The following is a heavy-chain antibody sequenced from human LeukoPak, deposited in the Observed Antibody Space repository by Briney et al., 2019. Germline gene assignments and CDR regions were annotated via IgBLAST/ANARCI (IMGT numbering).Heavy chain of an antibody. CDR1: GDSTSSSSCY. J-gene: IGHJ5*02. V-gene: IGHV4-39*02. CDR2: IYYSGDT. D-gene: IGHD2-15*01. CDR3: VREVVVGFDP. Sequence: SGTLCLTCAVFGDSTSSSSCYWGWLRPPPGKGLEWIGNIYYSGDTYYSPSLKSRVSISVDTSKNQFSLKLSSVTAADTAVYYCVREVVVGFDPWGQGILVTVSS.